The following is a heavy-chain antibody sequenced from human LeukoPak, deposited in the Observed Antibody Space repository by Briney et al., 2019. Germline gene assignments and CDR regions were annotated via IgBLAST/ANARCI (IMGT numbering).Heavy chain of an antibody. J-gene: IGHJ3*02. D-gene: IGHD4-17*01. Sequence: GGPLRLSCAASGYTFSSHGMHWVRQAPGKGLEWVALIWYDGSKKYYADSVKGRFTISRDNSKNTVYLQMNSLRAEDTAVYYCARWYGDYGAFDIWGQGTMVTVSS. CDR2: IWYDGSKK. CDR3: ARWYGDYGAFDI. CDR1: GYTFSSHG. V-gene: IGHV3-33*03.